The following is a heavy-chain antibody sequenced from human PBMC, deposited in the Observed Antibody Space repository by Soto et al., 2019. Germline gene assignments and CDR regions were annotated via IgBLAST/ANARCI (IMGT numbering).Heavy chain of an antibody. V-gene: IGHV3-15*05. J-gene: IGHJ4*02. CDR2: IKTKVDGETT. CDR3: TTVMWYINYYFDH. D-gene: IGHD1-1*01. Sequence: EVQLVESGGGLVKPGGSLTLSCEASGFSFSDSDMGWARKAPGKGLEWVGRIKTKVDGETTDYAAPVEGRFTISRDDSKNTVYLQMNSLKTEDTAVYFCTTVMWYINYYFDHWGQGTLVTVFS. CDR1: GFSFSDSD.